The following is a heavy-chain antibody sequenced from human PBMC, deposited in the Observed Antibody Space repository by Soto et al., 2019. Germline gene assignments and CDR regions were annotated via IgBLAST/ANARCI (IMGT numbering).Heavy chain of an antibody. Sequence: QVQLQQWGAGLLKPSETLSLTCAVNGGSFTGYYWSWVRQPPGKGLEWSGEIKDGGSTNYSPSLRSRVTISADTSKKQFSLKVTSVTAADTAVYYCARGQEGVVATHWDQGTLVTVSS. J-gene: IGHJ4*02. CDR3: ARGQEGVVATH. D-gene: IGHD2-15*01. V-gene: IGHV4-34*01. CDR1: GGSFTGYY. CDR2: IKDGGST.